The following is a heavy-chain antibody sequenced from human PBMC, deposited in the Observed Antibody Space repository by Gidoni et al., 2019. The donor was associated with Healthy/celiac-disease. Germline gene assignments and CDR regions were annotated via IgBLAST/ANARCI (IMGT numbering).Heavy chain of an antibody. CDR2: RYSSGST. Sequence: QVQLQESGPGLVKPSETLSLTCTAAGVSIRRYYWSWIRPPAGKGLEWIGRRYSSGSTHSNPSLKSRVTMSVNTSKDQFSLKLRSVTAADTAVYYCARGGVRDMDVWGQGTTVTVSS. D-gene: IGHD1-1*01. V-gene: IGHV4-4*07. J-gene: IGHJ6*02. CDR3: ARGGVRDMDV. CDR1: GVSIRRYY.